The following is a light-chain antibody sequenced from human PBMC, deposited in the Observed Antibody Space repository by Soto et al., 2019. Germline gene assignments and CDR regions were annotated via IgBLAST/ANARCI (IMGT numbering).Light chain of an antibody. CDR3: SSYAGNNNYV. V-gene: IGLV2-8*01. J-gene: IGLJ1*01. Sequence: LTQPASVSGSPGQSITISCTGTSSDVGGYNYVSWYQQHPGKAPKLMIYEVSNRPSGVPDRFSGSKSGNTASLTVSRLQADDEADYYCSSYAGNNNYVFGTGTKVTVL. CDR1: SSDVGGYNY. CDR2: EVS.